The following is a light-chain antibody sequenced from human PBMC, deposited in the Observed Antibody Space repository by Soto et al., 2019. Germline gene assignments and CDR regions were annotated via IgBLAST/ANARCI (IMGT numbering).Light chain of an antibody. J-gene: IGKJ2*01. CDR1: RSVSASY. Sequence: ETVLTQSPGTLSLSPGERATLSCRASRSVSASYLAWYQQKPGQAPRLLIYGASSRAPGFPDRFSGSGSGTDFTLTISSLEPEDSAVYYCQQYDTSATFGQGTKLEI. CDR2: GAS. CDR3: QQYDTSAT. V-gene: IGKV3-20*01.